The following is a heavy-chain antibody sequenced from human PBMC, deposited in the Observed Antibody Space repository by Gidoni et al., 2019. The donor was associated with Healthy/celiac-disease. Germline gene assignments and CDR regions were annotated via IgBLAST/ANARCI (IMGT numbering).Heavy chain of an antibody. CDR1: GFTFSSYI. J-gene: IGHJ4*02. CDR2: ISSSSSYI. CDR3: ARVGCTNGVCFLFDY. Sequence: EVQLVESGGGLVKPGGSLRLSCAASGFTFSSYIMNWVRQAPGKGLEWVSSISSSSSYIYYADSVKGRFTISRDNAKNSLYLQMNSLRAEDTAVYYCARVGCTNGVCFLFDYWGQGTLVTVSS. V-gene: IGHV3-21*01. D-gene: IGHD2-8*01.